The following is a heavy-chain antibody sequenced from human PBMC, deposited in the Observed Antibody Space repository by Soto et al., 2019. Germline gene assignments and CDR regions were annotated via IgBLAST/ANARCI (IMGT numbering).Heavy chain of an antibody. V-gene: IGHV3-48*01. CDR1: GFTFNSYS. CDR3: ARVGPYDSQSYMFRYDRFDP. J-gene: IGHJ5*02. D-gene: IGHD3-10*01. Sequence: GPLRLSCAASGFTFNSYSMNWVRQDPGKGLEWVSYISSSSTTKYYTDSVKGRFTISRDSARSTVYLQMNGLRVDDTAVYYCARVGPYDSQSYMFRYDRFDPWGQGTQVTVSS. CDR2: ISSSSTTK.